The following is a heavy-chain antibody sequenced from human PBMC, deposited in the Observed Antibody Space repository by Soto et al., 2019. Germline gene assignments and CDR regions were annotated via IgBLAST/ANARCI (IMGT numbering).Heavy chain of an antibody. V-gene: IGHV1-58*01. D-gene: IGHD3-22*01. CDR1: GFTFTISA. CDR3: AAAPPVYYDSSGYPDYGMDV. Sequence: SVKVSCKASGFTFTISAVQWVLQARGQRLEWIGWIVVGSGNTNYAQKFQERVTITRDMSTSTAYMELSSLRSEDTAVYYCAAAPPVYYDSSGYPDYGMDVWGQGTTVTVSS. J-gene: IGHJ6*02. CDR2: IVVGSGNT.